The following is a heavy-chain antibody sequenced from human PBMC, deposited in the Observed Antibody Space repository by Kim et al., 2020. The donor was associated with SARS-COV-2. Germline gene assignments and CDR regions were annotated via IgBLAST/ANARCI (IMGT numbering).Heavy chain of an antibody. CDR2: ISYDGSNK. Sequence: GGSLRLSCAASGFTFSSYAMHWVRQAPGKGLEWVAVISYDGSNKYYADSVKGRFTISRDNSKNTLYLQMNSLRAEDTAVYYCARDAPITMVRGVIGYFDYWGQGTLVTVSS. D-gene: IGHD3-10*01. CDR1: GFTFSSYA. V-gene: IGHV3-30*04. J-gene: IGHJ4*02. CDR3: ARDAPITMVRGVIGYFDY.